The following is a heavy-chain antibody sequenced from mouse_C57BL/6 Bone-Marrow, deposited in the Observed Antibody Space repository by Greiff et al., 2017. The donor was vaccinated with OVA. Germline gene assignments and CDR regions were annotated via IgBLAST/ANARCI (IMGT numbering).Heavy chain of an antibody. D-gene: IGHD1-1*01. V-gene: IGHV14-3*01. J-gene: IGHJ4*01. CDR3: ARGNFGSSLCAMDY. CDR1: GFNIKNTY. CDR2: IDPANDNT. Sequence: EVQLQQSVAELVRPGASVKLSCTASGFNIKNTYMHWVKQRPEQGLEWIGRIDPANDNTKYAPKFQGQATMTADTSSNTAYLQLSSLSSEDTAVYCCARGNFGSSLCAMDYWGQGTSVTVSS.